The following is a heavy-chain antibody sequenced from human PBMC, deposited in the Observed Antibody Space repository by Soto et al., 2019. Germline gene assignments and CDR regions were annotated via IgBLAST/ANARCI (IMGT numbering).Heavy chain of an antibody. J-gene: IGHJ4*02. Sequence: GGSLRLSCAASGFTFSSYDMYWVRQATGKGLEWVSAIGTAGDTYYPGSVKGRFTISRENAKNSLYLQMNSLRVEDTAVYYCERVYYYYIWGSYPLVYWGQGTLVTVSS. V-gene: IGHV3-13*01. D-gene: IGHD3-16*02. CDR1: GFTFSSYD. CDR2: IGTAGDT. CDR3: ERVYYYYIWGSYPLVY.